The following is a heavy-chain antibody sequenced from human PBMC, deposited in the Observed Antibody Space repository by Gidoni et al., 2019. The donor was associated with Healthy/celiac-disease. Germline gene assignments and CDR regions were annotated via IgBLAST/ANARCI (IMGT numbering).Heavy chain of an antibody. D-gene: IGHD6-19*01. V-gene: IGHV1-69*01. Sequence: QVQLVQSGAEVKKPGSSVKVSCKASGGTFSSYAISWVRQAPGQGIESMVGIIPIFGTANYAQKFQGRVTITADESTSTAYMELSSLRSEDTAVYYCARISRQWLVPGWFDPWGQGTLVTVSS. J-gene: IGHJ5*02. CDR3: ARISRQWLVPGWFDP. CDR1: GGTFSSYA. CDR2: IIPIFGTA.